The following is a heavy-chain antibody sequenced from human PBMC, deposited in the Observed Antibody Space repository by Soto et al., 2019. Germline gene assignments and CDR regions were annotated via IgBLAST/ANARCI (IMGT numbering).Heavy chain of an antibody. CDR1: GFTFSDYY. Sequence: QVQLVESGGGLVKPGGSLRLSCAASGFTFSDYYMSWIRQAPGQGLEWVSHITTGGRITYDAESVKGRFIASRDNAKNSLHLHMTNLRAEDTAVYYCARDRWETGMNYGMDVWGQGTTVTVSS. CDR2: ITTGGRIT. J-gene: IGHJ6*02. D-gene: IGHD1-1*01. CDR3: ARDRWETGMNYGMDV. V-gene: IGHV3-11*01.